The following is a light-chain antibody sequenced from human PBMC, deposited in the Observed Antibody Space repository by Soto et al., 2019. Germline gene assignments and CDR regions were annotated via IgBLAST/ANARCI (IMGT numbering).Light chain of an antibody. Sequence: QSVLTQSPSASASLGASVKLTCTLTSGHITYDIALHQQQPEKGPRSLLKINSDGSHSKGDRIPDRFSSSSSGAERYLTSSSLQSEDEEDYYCQTWFTGRPWVFGGGTKLTVL. CDR2: INSDGSH. V-gene: IGLV4-69*01. CDR1: SGHITYD. CDR3: QTWFTGRPWV. J-gene: IGLJ3*02.